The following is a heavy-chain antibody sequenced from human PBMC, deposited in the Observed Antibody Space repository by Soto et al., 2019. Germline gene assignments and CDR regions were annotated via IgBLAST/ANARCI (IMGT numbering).Heavy chain of an antibody. V-gene: IGHV3-23*01. CDR3: ATEGAAARAWCLAD. J-gene: IGHJ4*02. CDR1: GFSFSSYA. Sequence: PGGSLRLSCVASGFSFSSYAISWVRQAPGKGLEWVSTISGGGGSTYYADSVKGRFTISRDNSKDTLYLQMNSLRAEDTAVYYCATEGAAARAWCLADWGQGALVTVSS. D-gene: IGHD6-13*01. CDR2: ISGGGGST.